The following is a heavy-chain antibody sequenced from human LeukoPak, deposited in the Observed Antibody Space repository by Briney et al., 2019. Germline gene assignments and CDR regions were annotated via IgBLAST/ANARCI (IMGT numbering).Heavy chain of an antibody. D-gene: IGHD1-26*01. CDR1: GFTFSSYE. CDR3: ARGDWELLRTFDY. CDR2: ISSSGSTI. V-gene: IGHV3-48*03. Sequence: GGSLRLSCAASGFTFSSYEMNWVRQAPGKGLEWVSYISSSGSTIYYADSVKGRFTISRDNAKNSLYLQMNSLRAEDTAVYYCARGDWELLRTFDYWGQGTLVTVSS. J-gene: IGHJ4*02.